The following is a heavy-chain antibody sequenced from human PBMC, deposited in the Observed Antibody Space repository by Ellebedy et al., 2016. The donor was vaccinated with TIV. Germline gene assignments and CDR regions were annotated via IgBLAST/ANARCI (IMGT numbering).Heavy chain of an antibody. V-gene: IGHV3-30*03. CDR1: GFTFSSYG. J-gene: IGHJ6*02. Sequence: GGSLRLSXAASGFTFSSYGMHWVRQAPGKGLEWVAVISYDGSNKYYADSVKGRFTISRDNSKNTLYLQMNSLRAEDTAVYYCARDQDIVVVPAATTWGMDVWGQGTTVTVSS. CDR2: ISYDGSNK. D-gene: IGHD2-2*01. CDR3: ARDQDIVVVPAATTWGMDV.